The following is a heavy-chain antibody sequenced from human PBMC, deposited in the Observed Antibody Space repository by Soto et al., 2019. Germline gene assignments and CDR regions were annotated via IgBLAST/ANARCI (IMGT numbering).Heavy chain of an antibody. V-gene: IGHV1-8*01. D-gene: IGHD3-3*01. CDR3: ARVLGTMILGDQWGWSPTYSYYYGMDV. CDR2: MNPNSGNT. CDR1: GYTFTSYD. Sequence: QVQLVQSGAEVKKPGASVKVSCKASGYTFTSYDINWVRQATGQGLEWMGWMNPNSGNTGYAQKSQGIVPLTSNNSISTAYMALSSLRSEDTAVYYCARVLGTMILGDQWGWSPTYSYYYGMDVWGQGTTVTVYS. J-gene: IGHJ6*02.